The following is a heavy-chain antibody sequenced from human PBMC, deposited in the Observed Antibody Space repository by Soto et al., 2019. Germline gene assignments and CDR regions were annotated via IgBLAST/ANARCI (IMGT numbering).Heavy chain of an antibody. J-gene: IGHJ5*02. CDR1: GYTFTVYY. CDR3: ARKGGSRRANWFDP. Sequence: ASVKGLCKASGYTFTVYYMHWVRQAPGQGLEWMGWMNPNSGNTGYAQKFQGRVTMTRNTSISTAYMELSSLRSEDTAVYYCARKGGSRRANWFDPWGQGTLVTVSS. V-gene: IGHV1-8*02. CDR2: MNPNSGNT. D-gene: IGHD6-13*01.